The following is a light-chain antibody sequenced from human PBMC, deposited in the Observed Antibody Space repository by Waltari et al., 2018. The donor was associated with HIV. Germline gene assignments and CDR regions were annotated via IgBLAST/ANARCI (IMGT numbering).Light chain of an antibody. Sequence: EAVLTQSPVSLSVALGRPASISCRSSQSIIYTDGNTYLNWFHQRPGQSPRRLIYKISIRDSGVPDRFSGSGSVTDFTLHISRVEAEDLGIFYCMQSTHWPGTFGQGTKVEIQ. V-gene: IGKV2-30*01. J-gene: IGKJ1*01. CDR2: KIS. CDR3: MQSTHWPGT. CDR1: QSIIYTDGNTY.